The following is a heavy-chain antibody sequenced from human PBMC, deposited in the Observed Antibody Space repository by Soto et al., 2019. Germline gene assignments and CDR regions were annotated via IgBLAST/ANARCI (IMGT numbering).Heavy chain of an antibody. CDR3: AKDRCGGDCYSYFQH. CDR1: GFTFSSYA. CDR2: ISGSGGST. V-gene: IGHV3-23*01. D-gene: IGHD2-21*02. Sequence: GGSLRLSCAASGFTFSSYAMSWVRQAPGKGLEWGSAISGSGGSTYYADSVKGRFTISRDNSKNTLYLQMNSLRAEDTAVYYCAKDRCGGDCYSYFQHWGQGTLVTVSS. J-gene: IGHJ1*01.